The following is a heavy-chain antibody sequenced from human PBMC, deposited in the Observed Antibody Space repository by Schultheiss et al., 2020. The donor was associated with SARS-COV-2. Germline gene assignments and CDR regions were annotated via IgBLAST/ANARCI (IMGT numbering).Heavy chain of an antibody. CDR3: ARGNTLDYYYYGMDV. CDR1: GFTFSSYS. D-gene: IGHD6-13*01. CDR2: ISSSSSYI. V-gene: IGHV3-21*01. J-gene: IGHJ6*02. Sequence: GGSLRLSCAASGFTFSSYSMNWVRQAPGKGLEWVSSISSSSSYIYYADSVKGRFTISRDNAKNSLYLQMNSLRAEDTAVYYCARGNTLDYYYYGMDVWGQGTTVTVSS.